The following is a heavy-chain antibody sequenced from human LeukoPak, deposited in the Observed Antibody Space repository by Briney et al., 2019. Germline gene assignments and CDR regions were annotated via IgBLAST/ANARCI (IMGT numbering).Heavy chain of an antibody. V-gene: IGHV4-4*07. CDR2: IYTSGST. J-gene: IGHJ4*02. D-gene: IGHD5-18*01. CDR1: GGSISSYY. Sequence: SETLSLTCTVSGGSISSYYWSWIRQPAGKGLEWIGRIYTSGSTNYNPSLESRVTMSVGTSKNQFSLKLSSVTAADTAVYYCARYGYSYGPTYFDYWGQGTLVTVSS. CDR3: ARYGYSYGPTYFDY.